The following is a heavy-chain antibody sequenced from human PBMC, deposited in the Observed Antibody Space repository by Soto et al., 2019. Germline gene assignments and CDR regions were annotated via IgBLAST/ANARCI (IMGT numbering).Heavy chain of an antibody. V-gene: IGHV4-4*07. CDR2: IYSTGST. J-gene: IGHJ5*02. Sequence: SETLSLTXTVSGGSIKNYYWSWIRQPAGKGLEWIGRIYSTGSTNYNASLKSRVTMSVDTSNNQFSLRLRSVTAADTAVYYCARDEYYDSNNWFDTWGQGTLVTVSS. D-gene: IGHD3-22*01. CDR1: GGSIKNYY. CDR3: ARDEYYDSNNWFDT.